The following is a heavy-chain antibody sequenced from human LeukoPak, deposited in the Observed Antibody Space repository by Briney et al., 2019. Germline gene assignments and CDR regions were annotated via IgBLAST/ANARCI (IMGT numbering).Heavy chain of an antibody. Sequence: SVKGRFTISRDNAKNSLYLQMNSLRAEDTAVYYCARDPEEMTTVTTAFDYWGQGTLVTVSS. D-gene: IGHD4-17*01. J-gene: IGHJ4*02. V-gene: IGHV3-21*01. CDR3: ARDPEEMTTVTTAFDY.